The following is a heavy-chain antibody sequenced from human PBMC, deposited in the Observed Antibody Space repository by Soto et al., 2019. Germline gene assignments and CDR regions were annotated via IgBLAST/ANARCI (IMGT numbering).Heavy chain of an antibody. J-gene: IGHJ3*02. CDR2: IIPIFGTA. CDR3: ARGAAAAGVSAFDI. CDR1: GGTFSSYA. D-gene: IGHD6-13*01. Sequence: ASVKVSCKASGGTFSSYAISWVRQAPGQGLEWMGGIIPIFGTANYAQKFQGRVTITADESTSTAYMELSSLRSEDTAVYYCARGAAAAGVSAFDIWGQGTMVTVSS. V-gene: IGHV1-69*13.